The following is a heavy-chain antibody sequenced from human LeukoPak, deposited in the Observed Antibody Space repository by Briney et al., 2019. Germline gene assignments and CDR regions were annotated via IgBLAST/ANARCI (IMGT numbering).Heavy chain of an antibody. CDR1: GFTFSSYE. Sequence: SGGSQRLSCAASGFTFSSYEMNWVRQAPGEGLEWVSYISSSGSTIYYADSVKGRFTISRDNAKNSLYLQMNSLRAEDTAVYYCARPAGVVRGSYGMDVWGQGTTVTVSS. J-gene: IGHJ6*02. D-gene: IGHD3-10*01. CDR3: ARPAGVVRGSYGMDV. CDR2: ISSSGSTI. V-gene: IGHV3-48*03.